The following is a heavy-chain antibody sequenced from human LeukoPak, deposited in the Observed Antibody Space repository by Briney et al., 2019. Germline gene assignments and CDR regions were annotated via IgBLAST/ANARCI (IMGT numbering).Heavy chain of an antibody. J-gene: IGHJ4*02. D-gene: IGHD3-16*02. V-gene: IGHV3-21*01. CDR1: GFTFSSYS. Sequence: GGSLRLSCAASGFTFSSYSMNWVRQAPGKGLEWVSSISSSSSYIYYADSVKGRFTISRDNAKNSLYLQMNSLRAEDTAVYYCARARNYDYVWGSYRLESNYFDYWGQGTLVTVSS. CDR3: ARARNYDYVWGSYRLESNYFDY. CDR2: ISSSSSYI.